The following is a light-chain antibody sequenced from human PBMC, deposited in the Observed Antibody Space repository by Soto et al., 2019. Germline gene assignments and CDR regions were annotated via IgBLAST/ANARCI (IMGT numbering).Light chain of an antibody. J-gene: IGKJ2*01. Sequence: DIQMTQSPSTLSASVGDRVIITCRASQDVSQWLAWYQQKPGKAPKLLIYKASQLESGVPSRFSGRGSGTEFTLTIRDLQPDDFAPYFCQQYDSDSYTFGQGTKLDIK. V-gene: IGKV1-5*03. CDR1: QDVSQW. CDR2: KAS. CDR3: QQYDSDSYT.